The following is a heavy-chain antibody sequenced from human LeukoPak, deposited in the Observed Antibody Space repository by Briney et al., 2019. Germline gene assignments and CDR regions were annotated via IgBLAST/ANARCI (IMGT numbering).Heavy chain of an antibody. CDR2: IYYSGST. CDR1: GGSFSGYY. Sequence: SETLSLTCAVYGGSFSGYYWSWIRQPPGKGLEWIGYIYYSGSTNCNPSLKSRVTISVDTSKNQFSLKLSSVTAADTAVYYCARDSPYYYGSGSATYYMDVWGKGTTVTISS. D-gene: IGHD3-10*01. V-gene: IGHV4-34*11. CDR3: ARDSPYYYGSGSATYYMDV. J-gene: IGHJ6*03.